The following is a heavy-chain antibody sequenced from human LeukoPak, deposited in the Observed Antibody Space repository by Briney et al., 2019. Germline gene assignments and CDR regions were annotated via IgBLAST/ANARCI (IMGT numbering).Heavy chain of an antibody. CDR3: ARVKREIAAARYGRDV. D-gene: IGHD6-13*01. Sequence: GGSLRLSCAASGFTFSSYEMNWVRQAPGKGLEWVSYISSSGSTIYYADSVKGRFTISRDNAKNSLYLQMNSLRAEDTAVYYCARVKREIAAARYGRDVWGQGTTVTVSS. J-gene: IGHJ6*02. V-gene: IGHV3-48*03. CDR2: ISSSGSTI. CDR1: GFTFSSYE.